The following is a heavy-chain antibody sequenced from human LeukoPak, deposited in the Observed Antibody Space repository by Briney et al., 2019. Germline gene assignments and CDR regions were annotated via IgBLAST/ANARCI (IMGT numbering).Heavy chain of an antibody. Sequence: GGSLRLSCSASGFTFSHHNMHWVRQAPGKGLEYVSTVTSNEYNTYYADSVKARFTISRDNSKNTLYLQMSSLRAEDTAVYYCAKDLGGYYAFDYWGQGTLVTISS. D-gene: IGHD2/OR15-2a*01. CDR2: VTSNEYNT. J-gene: IGHJ4*02. CDR1: GFTFSHHN. V-gene: IGHV3-64D*06. CDR3: AKDLGGYYAFDY.